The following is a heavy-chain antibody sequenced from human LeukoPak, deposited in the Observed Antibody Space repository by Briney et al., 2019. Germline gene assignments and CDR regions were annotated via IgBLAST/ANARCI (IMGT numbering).Heavy chain of an antibody. D-gene: IGHD3-22*01. Sequence: GGSLRLSCAASGFTFSSYSMNWVRQAPGKGLEWVSSISSSSSYIYYADSVKGRFTISRDNAKNSLYLQMNSLRAEDTAVYYCARDTSYDGSGYYTDYWGQGTLVTVSS. CDR3: ARDTSYDGSGYYTDY. CDR2: ISSSSSYI. V-gene: IGHV3-21*01. CDR1: GFTFSSYS. J-gene: IGHJ4*02.